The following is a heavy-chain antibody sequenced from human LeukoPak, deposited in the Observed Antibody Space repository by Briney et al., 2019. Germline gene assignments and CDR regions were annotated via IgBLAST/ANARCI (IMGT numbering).Heavy chain of an antibody. CDR2: ICENGGTT. Sequence: GGSLRLSCVGSGFTFRSHAMSWVRQAPEKGLEFVSGICENGGTTYYADSVKGRFSISRDNSKNTLYLQMDSLRGEDTAVYYCAKTGVNDAFDIWGQGTMVTVSS. D-gene: IGHD4-23*01. J-gene: IGHJ3*02. CDR3: AKTGVNDAFDI. V-gene: IGHV3-23*01. CDR1: GFTFRSHA.